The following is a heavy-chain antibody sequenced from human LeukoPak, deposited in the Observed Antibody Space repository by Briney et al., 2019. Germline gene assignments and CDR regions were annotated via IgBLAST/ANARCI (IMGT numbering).Heavy chain of an antibody. CDR1: GYSFTSYW. Sequence: GESLKISCKGSGYSFTSYWIGWVRQMPGKGLEWMGIIYPGDSDIRYSPSSQGQVTISADKSISTAYLQWSSLRASDTAVYYCARRADWYYFDYWGQGTLVTVSS. V-gene: IGHV5-51*01. J-gene: IGHJ4*02. D-gene: IGHD3-9*01. CDR2: IYPGDSDI. CDR3: ARRADWYYFDY.